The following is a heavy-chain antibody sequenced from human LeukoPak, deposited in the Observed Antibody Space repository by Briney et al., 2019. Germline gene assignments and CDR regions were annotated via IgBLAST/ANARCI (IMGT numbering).Heavy chain of an antibody. CDR3: ARMAVSGRDNWFDP. Sequence: ASVKVSCKASGYAFTSYDINWVRQATGQGLEWMGWLSPNSGNTGYAQKFQGRVTITRNTSINTAYMELSSLRSDDTAVYYCARMAVSGRDNWFDPWGPGSLVTVSS. CDR1: GYAFTSYD. V-gene: IGHV1-8*03. CDR2: LSPNSGNT. J-gene: IGHJ5*02. D-gene: IGHD6-19*01.